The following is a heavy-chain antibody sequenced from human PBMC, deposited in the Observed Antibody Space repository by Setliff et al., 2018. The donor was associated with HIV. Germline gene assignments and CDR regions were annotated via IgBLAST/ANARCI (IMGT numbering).Heavy chain of an antibody. V-gene: IGHV4-38-2*01. Sequence: PSETLSLTCAVSGYSVSSGYYWGWIRQPPGKGLEWIASIYYSGSTYYAPSLKSRVTISVDTSKNQFSLKLTSVTAADTAVYYCARGAYSSIWFSQGLNAFDIWGQGTMVTVSS. CDR1: GYSVSSGYY. D-gene: IGHD6-13*01. J-gene: IGHJ3*02. CDR3: ARGAYSSIWFSQGLNAFDI. CDR2: IYYSGST.